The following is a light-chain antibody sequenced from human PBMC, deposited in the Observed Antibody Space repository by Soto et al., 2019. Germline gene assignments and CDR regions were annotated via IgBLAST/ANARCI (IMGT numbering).Light chain of an antibody. Sequence: EIVLTQSPGTLSLSPGERATLSCRASQSVSSSYLAWYQQKPGQAPRLLIYGASTRATGIPARFSGSGSGTDFTLTIISLEPQEFAVYYCQHPSNWPWTFGHGTKVDIK. CDR3: QHPSNWPWT. CDR2: GAS. V-gene: IGKV3D-20*02. J-gene: IGKJ1*01. CDR1: QSVSSSY.